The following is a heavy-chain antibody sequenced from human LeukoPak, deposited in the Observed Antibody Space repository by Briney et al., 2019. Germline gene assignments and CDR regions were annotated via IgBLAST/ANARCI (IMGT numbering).Heavy chain of an antibody. Sequence: GGSLRLSCEASGFTFNNYWMTWVRQAPGRGPEWVANINQDGCEVSYVDSVKGRFTISRDNAKNSLYLQMSGLRGEDTAVYYCTNRAGLPTNKPWCFDHWGQGTLVTVSS. CDR2: INQDGCEV. D-gene: IGHD2-15*01. J-gene: IGHJ4*02. CDR3: TNRAGLPTNKPWCFDH. V-gene: IGHV3-7*01. CDR1: GFTFNNYW.